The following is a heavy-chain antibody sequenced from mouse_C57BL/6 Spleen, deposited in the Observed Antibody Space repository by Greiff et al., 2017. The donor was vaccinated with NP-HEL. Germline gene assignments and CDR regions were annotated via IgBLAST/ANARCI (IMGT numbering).Heavy chain of an antibody. CDR2: ISSGSSTI. V-gene: IGHV5-17*01. D-gene: IGHD1-1*01. J-gene: IGHJ3*01. CDR1: GFTFSDYG. CDR3: ARGAYGISWFAY. Sequence: EVQVVESGGGLVKPGGSLTLSCAASGFTFSDYGMHWVRQAPEKGLEWVAYISSGSSTIYYADTVKGRVTISRDNAKNTLFLQMTSLRSEDTAMYYCARGAYGISWFAYWGQGTLVTVSA.